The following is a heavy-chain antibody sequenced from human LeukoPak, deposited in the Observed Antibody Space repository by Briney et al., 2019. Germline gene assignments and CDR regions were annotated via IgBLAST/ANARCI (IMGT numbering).Heavy chain of an antibody. CDR1: GYSFTSYW. D-gene: IGHD5-18*01. CDR3: ARHGSGYSYGPRGELYNWFDP. CDR2: IDPSDSYT. Sequence: PGQSLKISCKGSGYSFTSYWISWVRQMPGKGLEWMGRIDPSDSYTNYSPPFQVHVTISADKSISTAYLQWSSLKASDTAMYYCARHGSGYSYGPRGELYNWFDPWGQGTLVTVSS. V-gene: IGHV5-10-1*01. J-gene: IGHJ5*02.